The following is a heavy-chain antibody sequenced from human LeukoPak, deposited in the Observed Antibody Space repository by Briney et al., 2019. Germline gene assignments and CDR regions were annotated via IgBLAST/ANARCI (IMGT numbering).Heavy chain of an antibody. CDR2: INPGSGAT. V-gene: IGHV1-2*02. J-gene: IGHJ6*03. CDR1: GGTFTSYA. Sequence: GASVKVSCKASGGTFTSYAISWVRQAPGQGREWMGWINPGSGATNCAQRFHGRVTMTRDTSISTVYMQLSRLRSDDTAVYYCARGGYGSGSYLMSGYYYYYMDVWGKGTTVTISS. D-gene: IGHD3-10*01. CDR3: ARGGYGSGSYLMSGYYYYYMDV.